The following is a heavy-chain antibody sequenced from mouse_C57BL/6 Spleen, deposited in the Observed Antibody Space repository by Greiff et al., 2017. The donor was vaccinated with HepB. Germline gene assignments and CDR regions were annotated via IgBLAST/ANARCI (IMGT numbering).Heavy chain of an antibody. CDR3: ARGVTTVVERDWYFDV. Sequence: EVQVVESGGGLVKPGGSLKLSCAASGFTFSSYAMSWVRQTPEKRLEWVATISDGGSYTYYPDNVKGRFTISRDNAKNNLYLQMSHLKSEDTAMYYCARGVTTVVERDWYFDVWGTGTTVTVSS. J-gene: IGHJ1*03. CDR2: ISDGGSYT. D-gene: IGHD1-1*01. CDR1: GFTFSSYA. V-gene: IGHV5-4*01.